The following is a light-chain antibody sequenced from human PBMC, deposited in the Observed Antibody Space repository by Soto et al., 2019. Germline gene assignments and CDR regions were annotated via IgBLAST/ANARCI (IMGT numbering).Light chain of an antibody. V-gene: IGKV3-11*01. CDR2: DAS. Sequence: IVLRQSPATLSLSPGDRATLSCRASQTVSRYLAWYQQKPGQAPRXLIYDASKRATGIPARFSGSGFGTDFTLTISSLEPEDFAVYYCQQRTNGLTFGGGTKVDIK. J-gene: IGKJ4*01. CDR1: QTVSRY. CDR3: QQRTNGLT.